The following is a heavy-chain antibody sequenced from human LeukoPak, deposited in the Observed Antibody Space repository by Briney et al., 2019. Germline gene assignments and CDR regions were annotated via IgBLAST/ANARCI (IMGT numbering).Heavy chain of an antibody. D-gene: IGHD3-10*01. CDR2: ISAYNGNT. J-gene: IGHJ3*02. V-gene: IGHV1-18*01. CDR3: ARFVSLRIHAFDI. Sequence: ASVKVSCKASGYTFTSYGISWVRQAPGQGLEWMGWISAYNGNTNYAQKLQGRVTMTTDTSTSTAYMELSRLRSDDTAVYYCARFVSLRIHAFDIWGQGTMVTVSS. CDR1: GYTFTSYG.